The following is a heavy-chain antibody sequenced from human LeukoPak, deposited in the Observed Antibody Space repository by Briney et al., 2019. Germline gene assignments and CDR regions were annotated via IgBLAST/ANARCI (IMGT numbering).Heavy chain of an antibody. CDR2: IIPIFGTA. V-gene: IGHV1-69*13. J-gene: IGHJ4*02. D-gene: IGHD4-17*01. CDR3: ARETTVTKGTLDY. Sequence: GASVKVSCKASGGTFSSYAISWVRQAPGQGLEWMGGIIPIFGTANYAQKFQGRVTITADESTSTAYMELSSLRSEDTAVYYCARETTVTKGTLDYWGQGTLVTVSS. CDR1: GGTFSSYA.